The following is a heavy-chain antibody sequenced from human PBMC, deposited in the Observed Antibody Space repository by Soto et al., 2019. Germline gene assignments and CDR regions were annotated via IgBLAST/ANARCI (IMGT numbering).Heavy chain of an antibody. CDR2: IKEDGSEK. D-gene: IGHD3-16*01. CDR1: GFTFNGYG. J-gene: IGHJ4*02. V-gene: IGHV3-7*05. Sequence: PGGSLRLSCAASGFTFNGYGRSWVRQAPGKGLGWVANIKEDGSEKYYVDSVRGRFTISRDNAKNSLYLQMNSLRADDTAVYYCARWGERTSGFDYWGRGTLVTVSS. CDR3: ARWGERTSGFDY.